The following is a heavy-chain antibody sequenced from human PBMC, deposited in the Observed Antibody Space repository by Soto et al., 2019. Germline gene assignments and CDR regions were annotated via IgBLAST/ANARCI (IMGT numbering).Heavy chain of an antibody. CDR2: INAGNGNT. J-gene: IGHJ4*02. V-gene: IGHV1-3*01. CDR3: AADPVWSYYGYDY. CDR1: GYTFTSYA. Sequence: ASVKVSCKASGYTFTSYAIHWVRQAPGQRLEWMGWINAGNGNTKYSQKFQGRVTMTEDTSTDTAYMELSSLRSEDTAVYYCAADPVWSYYGYDYWRQGTLVTVSS. D-gene: IGHD1-26*01.